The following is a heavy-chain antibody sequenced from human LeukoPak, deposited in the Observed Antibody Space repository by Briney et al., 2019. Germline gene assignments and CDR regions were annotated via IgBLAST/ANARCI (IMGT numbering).Heavy chain of an antibody. J-gene: IGHJ3*02. CDR3: ATVGGVLITNDAFDI. D-gene: IGHD3-3*01. CDR1: GFTFSNAW. CDR2: IQTKTDGGTT. Sequence: GGSLRLSCAASGFTFSNAWMNWVRQAPGKGLEWVGRIQTKTDGGTTDYAAPVKGRFTISRDEPKNTLYLQMSSLKTEDTAVYYCATVGGVLITNDAFDIWGQGTMVTVSS. V-gene: IGHV3-15*01.